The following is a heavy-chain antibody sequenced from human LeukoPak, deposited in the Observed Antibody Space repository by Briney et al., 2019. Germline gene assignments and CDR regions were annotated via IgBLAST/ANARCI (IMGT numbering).Heavy chain of an antibody. D-gene: IGHD7-27*01. CDR1: GFTFSSYW. J-gene: IGHJ5*02. CDR3: ARVKLGSNWFDP. CDR2: IRQDGSQK. V-gene: IGHV3-7*01. Sequence: GGSLRLSCAASGFTFSSYWMSWVRQAPGKGLEWVATIRQDGSQKYYVDSVKGRFTISRDNAKNTLYLQMNSLRAEDTAVYYCARVKLGSNWFDPWGQGTLVTVSS.